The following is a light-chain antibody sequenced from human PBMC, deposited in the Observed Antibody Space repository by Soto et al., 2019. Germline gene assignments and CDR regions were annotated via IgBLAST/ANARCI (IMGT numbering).Light chain of an antibody. CDR3: QQYYTSSWT. CDR2: QAS. CDR1: QSISTW. Sequence: DIQMTQSPSTRSASVGDRVTITCRDSQSISTWLAWYQQKPGKAPQVLIYQASSLQSGVPSRFSGSGSGTEFTLTISSLQPDDFATYYCQQYYTSSWTFGQGTKVEI. J-gene: IGKJ1*01. V-gene: IGKV1-5*03.